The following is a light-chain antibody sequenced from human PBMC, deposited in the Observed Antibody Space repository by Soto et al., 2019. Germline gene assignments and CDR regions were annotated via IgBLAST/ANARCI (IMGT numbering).Light chain of an antibody. Sequence: EIVLTQSPGTLSLSPGERATLSCRAGQSASSRYLAWYQLKPGQAPRVLIYSASSRATGIPDRFSGSGSGTDFTLTISRLEPEDFAVYYCLQYGSSPWTFGQGTKVEIK. J-gene: IGKJ1*01. CDR3: LQYGSSPWT. V-gene: IGKV3-20*01. CDR1: QSASSRY. CDR2: SAS.